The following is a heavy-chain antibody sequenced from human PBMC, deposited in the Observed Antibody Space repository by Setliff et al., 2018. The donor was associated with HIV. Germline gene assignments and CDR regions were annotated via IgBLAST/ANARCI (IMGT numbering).Heavy chain of an antibody. D-gene: IGHD3-22*01. CDR2: VYTTGSA. Sequence: SETLSLTCTVSGASFVRSRYYWSWIRQPAGKGLEWIGHVYTTGSASYNPSLESRVTILEALSKNQFSLNLDSVTAADTAVYYCARVHYYDSSGYSEPYYMDVWGKGTTVTVSS. J-gene: IGHJ6*03. CDR1: GASFVRSRYY. V-gene: IGHV4-61*09. CDR3: ARVHYYDSSGYSEPYYMDV.